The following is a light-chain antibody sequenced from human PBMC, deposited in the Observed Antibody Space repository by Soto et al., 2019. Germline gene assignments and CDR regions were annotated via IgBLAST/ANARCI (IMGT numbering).Light chain of an antibody. V-gene: IGKV3-15*01. CDR2: GAS. Sequence: KGVSLSPATLSVSTGERATLSCRASQSVSSDLAWYHQKPGQAPRLLIYGASTRATGIPARFSGSGSGTEFTLTINSLQSEDFAVYYCQQYNIWPRTFGQGTMVDVK. CDR3: QQYNIWPRT. CDR1: QSVSSD. J-gene: IGKJ1*01.